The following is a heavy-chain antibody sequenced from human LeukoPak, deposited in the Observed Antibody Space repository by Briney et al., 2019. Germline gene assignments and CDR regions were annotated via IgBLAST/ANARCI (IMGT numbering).Heavy chain of an antibody. CDR2: INPSGGST. D-gene: IGHD3-9*01. J-gene: IGHJ6*02. CDR3: AREVEAYYDILTGYPNSLDYCYGMDV. CDR1: GYTFTSYY. Sequence: ASVKVSCKASGYTFTSYYMHWVRQAPGQGLEWMGIINPSGGSTSYAQKFQGRVTMTRDMSTSTVYMELSSLRSEDTAVYYCAREVEAYYDILTGYPNSLDYCYGMDVWGQGTTVTVSS. V-gene: IGHV1-46*01.